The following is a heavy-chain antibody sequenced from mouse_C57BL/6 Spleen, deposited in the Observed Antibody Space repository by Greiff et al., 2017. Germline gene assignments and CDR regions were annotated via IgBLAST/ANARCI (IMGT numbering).Heavy chain of an antibody. CDR3: AGYYYAMDY. V-gene: IGHV1-81*01. D-gene: IGHD3-1*01. J-gene: IGHJ4*01. CDR1: GYTFTSYG. Sequence: QVQLKQSGAELARPGASVKLSCKASGYTFTSYGISWVKQRTGQGLEWIGEIYPRSGNTYYNEKFKGKATLTADKSSSTAYMELRSLTSEDSAVYFCAGYYYAMDYWGQGTSVTVSS. CDR2: IYPRSGNT.